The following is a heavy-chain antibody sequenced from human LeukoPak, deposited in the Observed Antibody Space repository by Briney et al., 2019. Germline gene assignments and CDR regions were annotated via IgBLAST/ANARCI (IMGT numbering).Heavy chain of an antibody. D-gene: IGHD1-1*01. CDR2: INPSNGDT. V-gene: IGHV1-46*01. CDR3: ARESDVGKDFDC. J-gene: IGHJ4*02. Sequence: ASVKVSCKASGYTFTYHYIHLVRQPPGQGLEWMGIINPSNGDTNYAQRFQGRLTMTRDTSTSTVYMELSSLDSEDTAVYYCARESDVGKDFDCWGQGTLVTVPS. CDR1: GYTFTYHY.